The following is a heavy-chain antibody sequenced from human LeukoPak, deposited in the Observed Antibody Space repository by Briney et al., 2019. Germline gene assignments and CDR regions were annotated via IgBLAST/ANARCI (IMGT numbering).Heavy chain of an antibody. V-gene: IGHV3-7*01. CDR2: IQEDGSNR. J-gene: IGHJ3*02. CDR1: GFTLSYYW. D-gene: IGHD1-1*01. CDR3: AREARGTRAAFDI. Sequence: GGSLRLSCAASGFTLSYYWMSWVRQAPGKGLEWVANIQEDGSNRYYVGSVKGRFTISRDNAKNSVYLQMNSLRAEDTAVYYCAREARGTRAAFDIWGQGTMVTVS.